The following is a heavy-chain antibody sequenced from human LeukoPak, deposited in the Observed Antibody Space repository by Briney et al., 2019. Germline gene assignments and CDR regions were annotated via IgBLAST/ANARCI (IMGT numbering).Heavy chain of an antibody. CDR3: ARDRFLGYSNTDMSQTTKLGSFDP. J-gene: IGHJ5*02. D-gene: IGHD5-18*01. CDR1: GGSISSSSYY. CDR2: IYYSGST. Sequence: SETLSLTCTVSGGSISSSSYYWGWIRQPPGKGLEWIGSIYYSGSTYYNPSLKSRVTISVDTSKNQFSLKLSSVTAADTAVYYCARDRFLGYSNTDMSQTTKLGSFDPWGQGTLVTVSS. V-gene: IGHV4-39*07.